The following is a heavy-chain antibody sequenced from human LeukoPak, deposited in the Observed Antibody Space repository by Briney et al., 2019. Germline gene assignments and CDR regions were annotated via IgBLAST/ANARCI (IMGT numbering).Heavy chain of an antibody. CDR3: ARDAARYGSGWYYDF. J-gene: IGHJ4*02. D-gene: IGHD6-19*01. CDR2: ISSDGGNT. CDR1: AFTFSSSA. V-gene: IGHV3-23*01. Sequence: GGSLRLSCATSAFTFSSSAMSWVRRAPGKGLEWVSAISSDGGNTYYADSVKGRFTISRGNSRNTLYLQMNSLRAEDTAVYYCARDAARYGSGWYYDFWGQGTLVTVSS.